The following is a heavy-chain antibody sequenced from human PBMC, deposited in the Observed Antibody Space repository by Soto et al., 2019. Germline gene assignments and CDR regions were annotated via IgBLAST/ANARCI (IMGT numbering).Heavy chain of an antibody. CDR1: GYTFTSYG. D-gene: IGHD3-16*02. CDR2: ISAYNGNT. CDR3: ARAHKDDYVWGSYRLSDPNWFDP. J-gene: IGHJ5*02. V-gene: IGHV1-18*01. Sequence: ASVKVSCKASGYTFTSYGISWVRQAPGQGLEWMGWISAYNGNTNYAQKLQGRVTMTTDTSTSTAYMELRSLRSDDTAVYYCARAHKDDYVWGSYRLSDPNWFDPWGQGTLVTVSS.